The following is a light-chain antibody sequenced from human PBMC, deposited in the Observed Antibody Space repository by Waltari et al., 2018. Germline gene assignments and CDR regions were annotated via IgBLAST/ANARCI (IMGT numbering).Light chain of an antibody. J-gene: IGLJ2*01. CDR3: NSRDSSGNHFVV. CDR1: SLRRYY. CDR2: GQN. Sequence: SSALTQDPAVSVALGQTVRITCQGDSLRRYYASWYQQKPGQAPVLVIYGQNNRPSGIPDRFSGSSSGNTASLTITGAQAEDEADYYCNSRDSSGNHFVVFGGGTKLTVL. V-gene: IGLV3-19*01.